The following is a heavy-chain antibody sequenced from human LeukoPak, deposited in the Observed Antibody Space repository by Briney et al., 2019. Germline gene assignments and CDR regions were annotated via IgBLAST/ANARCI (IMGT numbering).Heavy chain of an antibody. J-gene: IGHJ5*02. D-gene: IGHD3-3*01. CDR3: AKDPSDYDFWSGPPFDH. V-gene: IGHV3-43*02. CDR2: ISGDGGST. CDR1: GFTFDDYA. Sequence: GGSLRLSCAASGFTFDDYAMHWLRQAPGKGLEWVSLISGDGGSTYYADYVKGRFTISRDNSKNSLYLQMNSLRTEDTALYYCAKDPSDYDFWSGPPFDHWGQGTLVTVSS.